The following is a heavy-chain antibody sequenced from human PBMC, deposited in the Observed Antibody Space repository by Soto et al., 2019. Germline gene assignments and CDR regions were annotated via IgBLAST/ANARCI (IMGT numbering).Heavy chain of an antibody. Sequence: SETLSLTCTVSGGPIRGDYWSWIRQTPGKGLEWIGYVYDSGRTSYNPSLQSRVTLSEDTSNNRLSLTLRSVTAADTAVYYCARDRSRNLDVWGKGTTVTVSS. V-gene: IGHV4-59*01. CDR2: VYDSGRT. CDR1: GGPIRGDY. J-gene: IGHJ6*04. CDR3: ARDRSRNLDV.